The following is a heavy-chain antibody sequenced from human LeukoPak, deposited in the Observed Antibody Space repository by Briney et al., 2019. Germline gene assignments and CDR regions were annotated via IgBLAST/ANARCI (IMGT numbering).Heavy chain of an antibody. J-gene: IGHJ5*02. CDR2: IDYSGST. D-gene: IGHD2-15*01. Sequence: PSETLSLTCTVSDGSINSTSSYWGWVRQPPGKGLEWLGSIDYSGSTSYNPPLKSRVTISVNPSNKKLSLRLTSVTAADTAVYYCARHVFRWLLNWFDPWGQGTLVTVSS. V-gene: IGHV4-39*01. CDR3: ARHVFRWLLNWFDP. CDR1: DGSINSTSSY.